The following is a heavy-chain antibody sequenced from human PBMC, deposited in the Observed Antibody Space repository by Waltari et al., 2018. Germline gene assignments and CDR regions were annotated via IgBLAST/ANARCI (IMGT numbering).Heavy chain of an antibody. D-gene: IGHD6-13*01. J-gene: IGHJ4*02. CDR1: GFTFSSYA. Sequence: EVQLVESGGGLVQPGGSLRLSCAASGFTFSSYAMSWVRQAPGKGLEWVSAISGRDGSSTNYADSVKGRFNISRDNAQNTLYLHMNSLRADDTAVYYCVRWDLVPAAGTDWGQGILVAVSS. CDR2: ISGRDGSST. CDR3: VRWDLVPAAGTD. V-gene: IGHV3-23*04.